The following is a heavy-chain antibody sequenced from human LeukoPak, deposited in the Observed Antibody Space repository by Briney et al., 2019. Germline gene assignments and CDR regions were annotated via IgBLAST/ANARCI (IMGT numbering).Heavy chain of an antibody. V-gene: IGHV5-51*01. D-gene: IGHD6-19*01. CDR3: ARQEGYNSGWPFDS. CDR2: IYPGDSAT. J-gene: IGHJ4*02. Sequence: GESLKISCKGPGYSFTGYSIGWVRQMPGKGLEWMGIIYPGDSATRNSPSFQAQGTTPADKTISTAYLQWSSLKASDTAIYYCARQEGYNSGWPFDSWGQGTLVTVSS. CDR1: GYSFTGYS.